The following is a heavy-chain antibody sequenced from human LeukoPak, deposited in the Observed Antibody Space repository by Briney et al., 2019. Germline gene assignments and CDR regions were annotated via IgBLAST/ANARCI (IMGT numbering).Heavy chain of an antibody. CDR3: ARDALGYCSSTSCSYFDY. CDR2: ISAYNGNT. V-gene: IGHV1-18*01. D-gene: IGHD2-2*01. CDR1: GYTFTSYS. Sequence: GASVKVSCKASGYTFTSYSISWVRQAPGQGLEWMGWISAYNGNTNYAQKLQGRVTMTTDTSTSTAYMELRSLRSDDTAVYYCARDALGYCSSTSCSYFDYWGQGTLVTVSS. J-gene: IGHJ4*02.